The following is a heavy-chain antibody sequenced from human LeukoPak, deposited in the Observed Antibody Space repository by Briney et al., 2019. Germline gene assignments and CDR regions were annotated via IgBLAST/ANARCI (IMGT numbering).Heavy chain of an antibody. CDR2: IWYDGSNK. V-gene: IGHV3-33*01. J-gene: IGHJ6*02. CDR3: ARGRLGGSGRHYYGMDV. D-gene: IGHD3-10*01. Sequence: PGGSLRLSCAAPGFTFSSYGMHWVRQAPGKGLEWVAVIWYDGSNKYYADSVKGRFTISRDNSKNTLYLQMNSLRAEDTAVYYCARGRLGGSGRHYYGMDVWGQGTTVTVSS. CDR1: GFTFSSYG.